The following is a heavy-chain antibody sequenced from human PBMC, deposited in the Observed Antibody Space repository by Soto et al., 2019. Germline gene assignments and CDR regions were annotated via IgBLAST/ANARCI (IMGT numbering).Heavy chain of an antibody. D-gene: IGHD2-2*02. CDR2: ISAYNGNT. J-gene: IGHJ5*02. CDR3: ARERDDCSSTSCYRRFDP. Sequence: QVQLVQSGAEVKKPGASVKVSCKASGYTFTSYGISWVRQAPGQGLEWMGWISAYNGNTNYAQKLQGRVTMTTDTSPSTAYMELRSLRSDDTAVYYCARERDDCSSTSCYRRFDPWGQGTLVTVSS. CDR1: GYTFTSYG. V-gene: IGHV1-18*01.